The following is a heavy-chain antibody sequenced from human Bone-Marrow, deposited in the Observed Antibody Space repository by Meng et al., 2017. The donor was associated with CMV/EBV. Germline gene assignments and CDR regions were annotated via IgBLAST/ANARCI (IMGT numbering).Heavy chain of an antibody. J-gene: IGHJ4*02. D-gene: IGHD3-22*01. CDR1: GFTFSGSA. Sequence: GESLKISCAASGFTFSGSAMHWVRQASGKGLEWVGFIGSKAYGGADYAASVKDTFTISRDDSRNIAYLQMNSLKTEDTAMYYCARDRHDSGAYYTDLWGQGTLVTVSS. CDR2: IGSKAYGGA. V-gene: IGHV3-49*04. CDR3: ARDRHDSGAYYTDL.